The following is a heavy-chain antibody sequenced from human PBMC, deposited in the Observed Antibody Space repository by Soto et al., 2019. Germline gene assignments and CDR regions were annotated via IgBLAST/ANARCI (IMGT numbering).Heavy chain of an antibody. V-gene: IGHV3-23*01. Sequence: GGSLRLSCGASGLSFSSYAMTWVRQVPGKGLEWVSGIRGSGDTTYYADSVKGRFTISRDNSKNTLYLQMNSLTAEDTAVYYCAKGQYYDSTGFYSFDYWGQGILVTVSS. CDR1: GLSFSSYA. J-gene: IGHJ4*02. CDR2: IRGSGDTT. D-gene: IGHD3-22*01. CDR3: AKGQYYDSTGFYSFDY.